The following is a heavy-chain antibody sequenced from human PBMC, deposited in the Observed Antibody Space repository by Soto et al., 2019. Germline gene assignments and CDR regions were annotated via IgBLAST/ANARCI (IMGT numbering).Heavy chain of an antibody. D-gene: IGHD3-3*01. V-gene: IGHV1-18*01. Sequence: GASVKVSCKASGYTFTTYGVSWVRQAPGQGLEWMGWINPYNGDTNYAQKVQGRVTMTTDTSTSTAYMELSSLRSDDTAVYYCARVRCYDFWSGYPHPGYFDYWGQGTLVTVSS. CDR3: ARVRCYDFWSGYPHPGYFDY. CDR1: GYTFTTYG. J-gene: IGHJ4*02. CDR2: INPYNGDT.